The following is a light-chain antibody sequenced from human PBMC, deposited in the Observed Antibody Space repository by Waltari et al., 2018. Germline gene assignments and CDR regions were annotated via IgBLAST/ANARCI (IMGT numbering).Light chain of an antibody. CDR3: CAYAGSSIYV. CDR1: NSDVGNYKL. V-gene: IGLV2-23*01. CDR2: ETT. Sequence: QSALTQPAAVSGSPGQSITISCAGSNSDVGNYKLVTWYQQHPGEAPKLLIFETTKRPSGVSDRFSGSRSGNTASLTISGLQAEDEAEYSCCAYAGSSIYVFGSGTRVTVL. J-gene: IGLJ1*01.